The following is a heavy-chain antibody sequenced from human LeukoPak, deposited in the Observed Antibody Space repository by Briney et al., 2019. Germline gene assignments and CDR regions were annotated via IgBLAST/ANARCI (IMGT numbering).Heavy chain of an antibody. V-gene: IGHV1-46*01. CDR2: INPSGGST. J-gene: IGHJ4*02. CDR3: AREGSGDTSFDY. Sequence: ASVKVSCKASGYTFTSYYMHWVRQAPGQGLEWMGIINPSGGSTSYAQKFQGRVTMTRDMSTSTVYMELSSLRSEDTAVYYCAREGSGDTSFDYWGQGTLVTVSS. CDR1: GYTFTSYY. D-gene: IGHD3-3*01.